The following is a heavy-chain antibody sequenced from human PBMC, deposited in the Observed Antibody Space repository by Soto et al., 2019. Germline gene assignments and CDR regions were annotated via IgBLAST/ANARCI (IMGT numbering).Heavy chain of an antibody. J-gene: IGHJ4*02. CDR1: RFNFSAAW. D-gene: IGHD6-19*01. CDR3: ATVPSSSGPT. CDR2: IKPKSEGETA. V-gene: IGHV3-15*07. Sequence: EMQLVQSGGGLVKPGGSLRLSCVASRFNFSAAWLNWIRQAPGKGLEWVGRIKPKSEGETADYTAPVRGRFTISRDDSTNPPPPQKDSLKTEDTAVYYCATVPSSSGPTWGLGVLVTVSS.